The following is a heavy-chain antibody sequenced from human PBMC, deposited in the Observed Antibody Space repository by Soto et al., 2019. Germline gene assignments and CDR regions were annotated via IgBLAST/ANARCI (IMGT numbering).Heavy chain of an antibody. J-gene: IGHJ5*02. Sequence: GGSLRLSCAASGLTFSSYAMCWVRQAPGKGLEWVSAISGSGGSTYYADSVKGRFTISRDNSKNTLYLQMNSLRAEDTAVCYCAIDQLFIRVGIHKWFDPWGQGTMVTVSS. CDR1: GLTFSSYA. CDR2: ISGSGGST. V-gene: IGHV3-23*01. CDR3: AIDQLFIRVGIHKWFDP. D-gene: IGHD3-10*01.